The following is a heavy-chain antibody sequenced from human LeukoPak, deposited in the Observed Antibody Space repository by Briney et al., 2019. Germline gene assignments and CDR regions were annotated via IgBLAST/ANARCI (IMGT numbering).Heavy chain of an antibody. CDR3: ARGVIVVVIDNTAFDY. V-gene: IGHV1-2*02. D-gene: IGHD3-22*01. CDR2: INPNSSGT. Sequence: ASVKVSCKASGYTFTGYYMHWVRQAPGQGLEWMGWINPNSSGTNYAQKFQGRVTMTRDTSISTAYMELSRLRSDDTAVYYCARGVIVVVIDNTAFDYWGQGTLVTVSS. CDR1: GYTFTGYY. J-gene: IGHJ4*02.